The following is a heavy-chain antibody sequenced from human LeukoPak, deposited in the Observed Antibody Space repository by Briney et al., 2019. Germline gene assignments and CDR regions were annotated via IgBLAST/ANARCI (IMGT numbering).Heavy chain of an antibody. CDR3: AKDLYWFGELNYFDY. CDR2: ISSSSSYI. V-gene: IGHV3-21*04. CDR1: GFTFSSYS. J-gene: IGHJ4*02. D-gene: IGHD3-10*01. Sequence: GGSLRLSCAASGFTFSSYSMNWVRQAPGKGLEWVSSISSSSSYIYYADSVKGRFTISRDNAKNSLYLQMNSLRAEDTAVYYCAKDLYWFGELNYFDYWGQGTLVTVSS.